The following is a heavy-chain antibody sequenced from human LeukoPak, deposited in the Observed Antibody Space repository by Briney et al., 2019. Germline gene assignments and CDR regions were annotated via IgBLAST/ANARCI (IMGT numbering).Heavy chain of an antibody. D-gene: IGHD3-10*01. CDR2: INIKGDDT. V-gene: IGHV3-64D*08. CDR3: VKDLRGGGYYTSFDY. CDR1: GFTFSTYS. J-gene: IGHJ4*02. Sequence: GGSLRLSCSASGFTFSTYSMHWVRQAPRQGLELVSTINIKGDDTYYADSVKGRFTISRDHSRKTLYLQMSSLRAEDTAVYYCVKDLRGGGYYTSFDYWGQGTLVTVSS.